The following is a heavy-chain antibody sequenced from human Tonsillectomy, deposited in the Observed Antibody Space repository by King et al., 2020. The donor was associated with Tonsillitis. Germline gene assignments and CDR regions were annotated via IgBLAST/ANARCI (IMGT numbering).Heavy chain of an antibody. V-gene: IGHV3-49*03. Sequence: EVQLVESGGGLVQPGRSLRLSCRTSGFTFADYALSWFRQAPGKGLEWVGFITSKTYGGTPEYAASVKGRFTISRDDSKSIAYLQMNSLKTEDTAVYYCTKDFERGSSDLWGRGTLVTVSS. CDR2: ITSKTYGGTP. CDR1: GFTFADYA. CDR3: TKDFERGSSDL. J-gene: IGHJ5*02. D-gene: IGHD3-9*01.